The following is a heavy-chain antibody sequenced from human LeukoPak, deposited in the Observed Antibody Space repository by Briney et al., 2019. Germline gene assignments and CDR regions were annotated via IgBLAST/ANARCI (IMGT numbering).Heavy chain of an antibody. Sequence: GSLRLSCAASGFSFSTYGMHWVRQAPGKGLEWVALIWNAGTNTYYADSVKGRFTISRDNSKNTLYLQMNSLRAEDTAVYYCAGDTPPGGDYYFDYWGQGTLVIVSS. V-gene: IGHV3-33*01. CDR3: AGDTPPGGDYYFDY. D-gene: IGHD3-16*01. CDR1: GFSFSTYG. J-gene: IGHJ4*02. CDR2: IWNAGTNT.